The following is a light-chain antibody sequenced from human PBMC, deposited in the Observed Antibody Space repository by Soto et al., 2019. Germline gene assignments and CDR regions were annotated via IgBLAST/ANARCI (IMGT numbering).Light chain of an antibody. CDR1: QSVRNNY. Sequence: EIVLTQSPGTLSLSPGERATLACRASQSVRNNYLAWYQQKPGQAPRLLIYGASTRATGIPDRFSGSGSGTDFTLTISRLEPEDFAVYYCQQFGSSPRFTFGPGPKVDIK. J-gene: IGKJ3*01. V-gene: IGKV3-20*01. CDR3: QQFGSSPRFT. CDR2: GAS.